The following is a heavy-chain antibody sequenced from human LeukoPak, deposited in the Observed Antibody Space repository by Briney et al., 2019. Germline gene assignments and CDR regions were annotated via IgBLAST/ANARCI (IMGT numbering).Heavy chain of an antibody. CDR3: ARDPYSGGYGAYYYYYMDV. CDR1: SGSISSYY. J-gene: IGHJ6*03. Sequence: SETLSLTCTVSSGSISSYYWSWIRQPPGKGLEWIGYIYYSGSTNYNPSLKSRVTISVDTSKNQFSLKLSSVTAADTAVYYCARDPYSGGYGAYYYYYMDVWGKGTTVTVSS. V-gene: IGHV4-59*12. CDR2: IYYSGST. D-gene: IGHD6-19*01.